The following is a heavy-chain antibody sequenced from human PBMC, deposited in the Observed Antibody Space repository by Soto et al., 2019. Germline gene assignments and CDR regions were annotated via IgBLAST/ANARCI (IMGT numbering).Heavy chain of an antibody. D-gene: IGHD2-2*01. CDR1: GYTFTSYD. V-gene: IGHV1-8*01. Sequence: GASVKVSCKASGYTFTSYDINWVRQATGQGLEWMGWMNPNSGNTGYAQKFQGRVTMTRNTSISTAYMERSSLRSEDTAVYYCARGPAATTRPDYWGQGTLVTVSS. J-gene: IGHJ4*02. CDR2: MNPNSGNT. CDR3: ARGPAATTRPDY.